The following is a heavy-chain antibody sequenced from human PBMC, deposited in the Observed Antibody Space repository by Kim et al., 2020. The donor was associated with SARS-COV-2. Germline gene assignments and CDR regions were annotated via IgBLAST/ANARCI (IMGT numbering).Heavy chain of an antibody. J-gene: IGHJ2*01. CDR1: GFTFSSYG. CDR3: AKDMVRNLDSSGYYFDL. V-gene: IGHV3-30*18. D-gene: IGHD3-22*01. Sequence: GGSLRLSCAASGFTFSSYGMHWVRQAPGKGLEWVAVISYDGSNKYYADSVKGRFTISRDNSKNTLYLQMNSLRAEDTAVYYCAKDMVRNLDSSGYYFDLWGRGTLVTVSS. CDR2: ISYDGSNK.